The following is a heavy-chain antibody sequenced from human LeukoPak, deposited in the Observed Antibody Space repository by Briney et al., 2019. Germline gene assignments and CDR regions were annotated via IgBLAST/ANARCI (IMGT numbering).Heavy chain of an antibody. J-gene: IGHJ4*02. Sequence: PGRSLRLSCAASGFTFSSYAMHGVRQAPGKGLEWVAVISYDGRNKYYADSVKGRFTISRDNSKNTLYLQMNSLRAEDTAVYYCARAGADSYGDYVYFDYWGQGTLVTVSS. V-gene: IGHV3-30*04. D-gene: IGHD4-17*01. CDR2: ISYDGRNK. CDR3: ARAGADSYGDYVYFDY. CDR1: GFTFSSYA.